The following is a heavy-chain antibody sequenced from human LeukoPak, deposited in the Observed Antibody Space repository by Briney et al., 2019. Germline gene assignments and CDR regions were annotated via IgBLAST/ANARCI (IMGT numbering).Heavy chain of an antibody. D-gene: IGHD6-13*01. CDR1: GFTFSSYG. CDR2: IWYDGSNK. CDR3: AKDSGYSSSWYAY. J-gene: IGHJ4*02. V-gene: IGHV3-33*06. Sequence: PGRSLRLSCAASGFTFSSYGMHWVRQASGKGLEWVAVIWYDGSNKYYADSVKGRFTISRDNSKNTLYLQMNSLRAEDTAVYYCAKDSGYSSSWYAYWGQGTLVTVSS.